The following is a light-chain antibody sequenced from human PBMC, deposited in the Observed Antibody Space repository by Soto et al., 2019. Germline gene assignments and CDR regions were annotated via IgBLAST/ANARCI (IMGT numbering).Light chain of an antibody. Sequence: EIVLTQSPATLSLSPGERATLSCRASQSVSSYLAWYQQKPGQAPRLLIYDASNRATGIPARFSGSGSGTDFTLPISSLEPEDFAVYYCQQRSNWITLAKGHDWRLN. CDR1: QSVSSY. CDR2: DAS. V-gene: IGKV3-11*01. J-gene: IGKJ5*01. CDR3: QQRSNWIT.